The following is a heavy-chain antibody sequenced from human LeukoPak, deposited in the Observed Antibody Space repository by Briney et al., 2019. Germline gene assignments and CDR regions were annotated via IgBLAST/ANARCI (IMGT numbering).Heavy chain of an antibody. CDR3: ASSAGIAAALSFDY. CDR2: IYTSGST. J-gene: IGHJ4*02. D-gene: IGHD6-13*01. Sequence: NPSETLSLTCTVSGGSISSYYWRWIRQPAGKGLEWIGRIYTSGSTNYNPSLKSRFTMSVDTSKNQFSLKLSSVTAADTAVYYCASSAGIAAALSFDYWGQGTLVTVSS. CDR1: GGSISSYY. V-gene: IGHV4-4*07.